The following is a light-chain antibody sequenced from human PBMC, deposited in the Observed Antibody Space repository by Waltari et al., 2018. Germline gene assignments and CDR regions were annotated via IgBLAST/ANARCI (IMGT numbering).Light chain of an antibody. CDR2: KAS. J-gene: IGKJ4*02. Sequence: DIQMTQSPSTLSASVGDRVTITCRASQSISSWLAWYQQKPGKAPKLLIYKASNLESGVPSRFSGGGSVTEFTLTINSLQPDDFATYYCQHYDSYSATFGRGTKVEIK. CDR3: QHYDSYSAT. CDR1: QSISSW. V-gene: IGKV1-5*03.